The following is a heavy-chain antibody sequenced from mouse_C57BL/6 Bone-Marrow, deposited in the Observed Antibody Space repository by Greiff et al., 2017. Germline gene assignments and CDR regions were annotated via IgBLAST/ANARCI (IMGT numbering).Heavy chain of an antibody. CDR3: AREGAYVYAMDY. CDR1: GYTFTSYW. Sequence: QVQLQQPGAELVKPGASVKMSCKASGYTFTSYWITWVKQRPGQGLEWIGDIYPGSGSTNYNEQFKSKATLTVDTSSSTAYMQLSSLTSEDSAVYYCAREGAYVYAMDYWGQGTSVTVSS. J-gene: IGHJ4*01. D-gene: IGHD6-5*01. V-gene: IGHV1-55*01. CDR2: IYPGSGST.